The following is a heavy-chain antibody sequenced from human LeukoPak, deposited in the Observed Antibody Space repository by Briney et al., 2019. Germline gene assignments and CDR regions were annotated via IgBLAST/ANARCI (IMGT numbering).Heavy chain of an antibody. D-gene: IGHD3-9*01. CDR3: ARDRYYDILTGYFRYYYYYYMDV. CDR2: IKQDGSEK. V-gene: IGHV3-7*01. J-gene: IGHJ6*03. CDR1: GFTFSSYW. Sequence: PGGSLRLSCAASGFTFSSYWMSWVRQAPGKGLEWVANIKQDGSEKYYVDSVKGRFTISRDNAKNSLYLQMNSLRAEDTAVYYCARDRYYDILTGYFRYYYYYYMDVWGKGTTVTISS.